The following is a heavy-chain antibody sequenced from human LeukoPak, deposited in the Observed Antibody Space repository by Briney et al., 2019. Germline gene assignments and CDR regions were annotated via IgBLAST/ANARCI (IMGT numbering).Heavy chain of an antibody. J-gene: IGHJ5*02. CDR3: ARMDRLSAARTTDLFDP. Sequence: ASVKVSYKASGYPFTSYGINWVRQAAGQGLEWMGWMNPNSGATGYAQKFQGRVTMTRDTSIGAAYMELSSLISDDTAVYYCARMDRLSAARTTDLFDPWGQGTLVTVSS. V-gene: IGHV1-8*01. D-gene: IGHD6-6*01. CDR1: GYPFTSYG. CDR2: MNPNSGAT.